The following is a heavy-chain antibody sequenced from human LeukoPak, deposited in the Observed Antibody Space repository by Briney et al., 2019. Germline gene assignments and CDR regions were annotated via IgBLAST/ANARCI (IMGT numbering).Heavy chain of an antibody. J-gene: IGHJ6*02. CDR2: INLNNGGT. D-gene: IGHD2-15*01. V-gene: IGHV1-2*07. CDR3: ARGPRESTPFQYGMDV. CDR1: GYTFSGYY. Sequence: ASMKVSCKASGYTFSGYYMHWVRQAPGQGLDWMGWINLNNGGTNFADKLQGRIIMTGDKSLSTAYLELSNLRSDDTAVYYCARGPRESTPFQYGMDVWGQGTTVIVS.